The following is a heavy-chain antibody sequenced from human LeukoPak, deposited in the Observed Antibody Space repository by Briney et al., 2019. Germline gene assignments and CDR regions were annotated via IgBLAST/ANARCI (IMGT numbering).Heavy chain of an antibody. CDR3: AKYFTYYYYGMDV. CDR1: GFTFTSYA. Sequence: GGSLRLSCAASGFTFTSYAMSWVRQAPGKGLEWVSAISGSGGSTYYADSVKGRFTISRDNSKNTLYLQMNSLRVEDTAAYYCAKYFTYYYYGMDVWGQGTTVTVSS. J-gene: IGHJ6*02. D-gene: IGHD2/OR15-2a*01. V-gene: IGHV3-23*01. CDR2: ISGSGGST.